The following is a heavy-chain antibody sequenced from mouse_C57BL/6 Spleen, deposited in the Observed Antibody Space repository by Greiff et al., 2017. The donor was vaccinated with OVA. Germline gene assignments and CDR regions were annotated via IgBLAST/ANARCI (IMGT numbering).Heavy chain of an antibody. CDR3: ARLGREAMDY. CDR1: GYTFTSYW. Sequence: QVQLKQPGAELVRPGSSVKLSCKASGYTFTSYWMDWVKQRPGQGLEWIGNIYPSDSETHYNQKFQDKATLTVDKSSSTAYMQLSSLTSEDAAVYYCARLGREAMDYWGQGTSVTGSS. J-gene: IGHJ4*01. D-gene: IGHD4-1*01. CDR2: IYPSDSET. V-gene: IGHV1-61*01.